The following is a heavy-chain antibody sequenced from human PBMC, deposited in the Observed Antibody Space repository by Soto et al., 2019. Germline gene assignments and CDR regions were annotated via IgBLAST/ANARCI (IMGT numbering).Heavy chain of an antibody. CDR1: VFTFDDYA. D-gene: IGHD6-13*01. CDR3: ATGYSSSWPYFDY. Sequence: ALRVSCAASVFTFDDYAMHWVRQAPGKGLEWVSGISWNSFSIDYADSVKGRFTISRDNAKNSLFLQMNSLRAEDTAFYYCATGYSSSWPYFDYWGQGTLVTVSS. V-gene: IGHV3-9*01. CDR2: ISWNSFSI. J-gene: IGHJ4*02.